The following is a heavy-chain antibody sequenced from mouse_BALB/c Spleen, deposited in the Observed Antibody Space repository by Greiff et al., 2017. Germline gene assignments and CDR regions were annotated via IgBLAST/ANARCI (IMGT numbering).Heavy chain of an antibody. J-gene: IGHJ2*01. CDR1: GFTFSSYA. CDR3: ARGPELGYYFDY. Sequence: EVQLVESGGGLVKPGGSLKLSCAASGFTFSSYAMSWVRQTPEKRLEWVASISSGGSTYYPDSVKGRFTISRDNARNILYLQMSSLRSEDTAMYYCARGPELGYYFDYWGQGTTLTVSS. CDR2: ISSGGST. D-gene: IGHD4-1*01. V-gene: IGHV5-6-5*01.